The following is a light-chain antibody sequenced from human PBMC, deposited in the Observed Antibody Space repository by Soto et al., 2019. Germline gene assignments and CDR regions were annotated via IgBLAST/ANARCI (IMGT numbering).Light chain of an antibody. V-gene: IGKV3-11*01. J-gene: IGKJ4*01. CDR2: DAS. CDR1: QSVGGL. CDR3: QQRSSWPLT. Sequence: EIVLTQSPGTLSLSPGERATLFCRASQSVGGLLAWYQQKPGQAPRLLIYDASNRAAGIPARFSGSGSGTDFTLTISSLEPEDFAIYYCQQRSSWPLTFGGGTKVEIK.